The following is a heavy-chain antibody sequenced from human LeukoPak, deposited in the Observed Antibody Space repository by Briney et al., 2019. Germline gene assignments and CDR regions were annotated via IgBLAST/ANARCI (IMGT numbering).Heavy chain of an antibody. V-gene: IGHV3-23*01. J-gene: IGHJ4*02. Sequence: PGGSLRLSCAASGFTFSLYAMSRVRQAPGKGLEWVSAVSGSGSTYYADSVKGRFTISRNNSKSTLYLQMNSLRAEDTAIYYCAKDPTTVVTPFNYWGQGTLVSVSS. D-gene: IGHD4-23*01. CDR3: AKDPTTVVTPFNY. CDR2: VSGSGST. CDR1: GFTFSLYA.